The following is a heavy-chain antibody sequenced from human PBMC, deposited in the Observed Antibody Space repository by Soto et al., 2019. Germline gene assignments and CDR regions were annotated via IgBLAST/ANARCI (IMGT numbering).Heavy chain of an antibody. Sequence: SETLSLTCTVSGGSISSGDYYWSWVRQPPGKGLEWIGYIYYSGSTYFNPSLKSRVTISIDTSKNQFSLKLSSVTAADTAVYYCARGTHDNSPYAIDYWGQGTLVTVSS. CDR1: GGSISSGDYY. J-gene: IGHJ4*02. D-gene: IGHD3-22*01. CDR2: IYYSGST. CDR3: ARGTHDNSPYAIDY. V-gene: IGHV4-30-4*01.